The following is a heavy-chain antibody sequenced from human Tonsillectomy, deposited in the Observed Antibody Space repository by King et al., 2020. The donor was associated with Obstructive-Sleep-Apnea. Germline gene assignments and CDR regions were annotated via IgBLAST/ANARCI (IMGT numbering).Heavy chain of an antibody. D-gene: IGHD5-24*01. Sequence: QLQESGPGLVKPSETLSLTCTVSGGSINSYYWSWIRQTPGKGLGWIGYISSSGSTKYNPSLKRRVTISVATSKNQFSLQLGSVTAAYTAVYYCARDRVGRDGYNRFDYWGQGTLVTVSS. CDR1: GGSINSYY. CDR2: ISSSGST. CDR3: ARDRVGRDGYNRFDY. V-gene: IGHV4-59*01. J-gene: IGHJ4*02.